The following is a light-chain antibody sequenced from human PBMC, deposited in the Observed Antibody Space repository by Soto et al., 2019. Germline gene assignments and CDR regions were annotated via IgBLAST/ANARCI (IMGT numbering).Light chain of an antibody. Sequence: EIVMTQSPATLSVSPGERATLSCRASQSVSNNYLAWYQQKPGQAPRLLIYGASTRATGIPARFSGSGSGTEFTLTISSLQSEDFAVYYCQQYNNWPPKTFGQGTKVDI. CDR3: QQYNNWPPKT. CDR2: GAS. CDR1: QSVSNN. V-gene: IGKV3-15*01. J-gene: IGKJ1*01.